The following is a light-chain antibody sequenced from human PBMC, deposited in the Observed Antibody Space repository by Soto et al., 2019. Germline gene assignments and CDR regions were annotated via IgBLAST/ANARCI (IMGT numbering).Light chain of an antibody. CDR3: QHYVSPPIT. CDR1: QSVTSNN. V-gene: IGKV3-20*01. J-gene: IGKJ5*01. Sequence: EIVLTQSPGTLSLSPGERATLSCRASQSVTSNNLAWYQQKPGHAPRLLIYGASSRATGIPDRFSGSGSGTDFTLTISRLEPEDFAVYYCQHYVSPPITFGQGTRWRL. CDR2: GAS.